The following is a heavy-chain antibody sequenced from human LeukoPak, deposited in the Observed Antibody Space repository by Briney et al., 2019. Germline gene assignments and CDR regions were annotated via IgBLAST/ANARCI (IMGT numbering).Heavy chain of an antibody. Sequence: GGSLRLSCAASDFTFSSYGMHWVRQAPGKGLECVAFISHDGTVEKFADSVKGRFTISRDNSKNILNLRLDSLRPEDTAVYYCAKRKVGAPTRQLGVYYFDYWGQGTLVTVSS. CDR2: ISHDGTVE. CDR1: DFTFSSYG. D-gene: IGHD1-26*01. V-gene: IGHV3-30*02. CDR3: AKRKVGAPTRQLGVYYFDY. J-gene: IGHJ4*02.